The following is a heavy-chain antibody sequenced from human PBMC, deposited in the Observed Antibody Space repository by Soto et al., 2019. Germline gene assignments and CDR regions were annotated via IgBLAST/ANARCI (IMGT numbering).Heavy chain of an antibody. J-gene: IGHJ6*02. CDR3: ARGPAVTHDLRDRDA. Sequence: GVPVEAPSNACGFGLARYDRSWVRPDTGQGHEWMGWMNPNSGNTGYAQKFQGRVTMTRNTSISTAYMELSSLRSEDTAVYYFARGPAVTHDLRDRDAWGHGTTVT. D-gene: IGHD3-3*01. CDR1: GFGLARYD. V-gene: IGHV1-8*01. CDR2: MNPNSGNT.